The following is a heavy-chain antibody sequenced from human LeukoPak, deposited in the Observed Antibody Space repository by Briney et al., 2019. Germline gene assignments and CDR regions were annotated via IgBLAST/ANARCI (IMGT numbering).Heavy chain of an antibody. V-gene: IGHV1-69*04. CDR3: AREDGDYGRNFDY. J-gene: IGHJ4*02. Sequence: SVKVSCKASGGTFSSYAISWVRQAPGQGLEWMGRIIPILGIANYAQKFQGRVTITADKSTSTAYMELSSLRSEDTAVYYCAREDGDYGRNFDYWGQGTLVTVSS. CDR2: IIPILGIA. D-gene: IGHD4-17*01. CDR1: GGTFSSYA.